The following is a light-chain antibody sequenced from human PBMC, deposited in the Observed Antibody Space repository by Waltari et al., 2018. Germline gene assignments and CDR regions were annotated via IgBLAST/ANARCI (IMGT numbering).Light chain of an antibody. CDR3: SSKTSSSTVV. CDR2: DVS. J-gene: IGLJ2*01. Sequence: VSWYQHHPGKAPKLLVFDVSNRPSGASNRFSGSKSGNTASLTIAGLQAGDEADYYCSSKTSSSTVVFVGGTKLTVL. V-gene: IGLV2-14*03.